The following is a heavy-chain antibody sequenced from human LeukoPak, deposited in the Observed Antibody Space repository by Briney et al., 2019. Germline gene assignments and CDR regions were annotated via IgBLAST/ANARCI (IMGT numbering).Heavy chain of an antibody. Sequence: GGSLRLSCAASGFTFSGYGMFWVRQAPGKGLVWVSRINTDGTTTTYADSVKGRFSISRDNAKNTLYLQMNSLRAEDTAVYYCASSNWYALDSWGQGTLVAVSS. CDR2: INTDGTTT. CDR1: GFTFSGYG. D-gene: IGHD1-20*01. V-gene: IGHV3-74*01. CDR3: ASSNWYALDS. J-gene: IGHJ4*02.